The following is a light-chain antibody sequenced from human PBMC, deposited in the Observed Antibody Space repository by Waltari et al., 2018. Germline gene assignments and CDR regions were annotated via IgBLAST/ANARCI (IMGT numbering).Light chain of an antibody. V-gene: IGLV8-61*01. CDR2: KGD. CDR3: LMYMGSGIWV. Sequence: TVGTQEPSLSGPPGGSVTLTLALGAGYVATPSYPRWYQQTPGLAPRTLVYKGDTRSSGVPDRFCGSVVGNKAALTITGAQAADESDYYCLMYMGSGIWVFGGGTKLTVL. CDR1: AGYVATPSY. J-gene: IGLJ3*02.